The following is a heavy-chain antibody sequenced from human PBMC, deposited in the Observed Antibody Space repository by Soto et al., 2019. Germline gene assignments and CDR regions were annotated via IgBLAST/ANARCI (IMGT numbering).Heavy chain of an antibody. V-gene: IGHV3-15*07. CDR1: GFTFSNAW. D-gene: IGHD5-18*01. CDR2: IKSKTDGGTT. CDR3: TTLRGYSYGDDY. J-gene: IGHJ4*02. Sequence: EVQLVESGGGLVKPGGSLRLSCVASGFTFSNAWMNWVRQAPGKGLEWVGRIKSKTDGGTTDYAAPVKGRFTISRDDSKNTLYLQMNSLKTEDTAVYYCTTLRGYSYGDDYWGQGTLVTVSS.